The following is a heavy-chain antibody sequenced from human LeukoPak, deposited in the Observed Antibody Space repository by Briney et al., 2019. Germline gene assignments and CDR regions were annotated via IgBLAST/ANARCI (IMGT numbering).Heavy chain of an antibody. CDR2: MNPNSGNT. Sequence: GASVKVSCKASGYTFTSYGINWVRQATGQGLEWMGWMNPNSGNTGYAQKFQGRVTMTRNTSISTAYMELSSLRSEDTAVYYCARESLMASHNWFDPWGQGTLVTVSS. V-gene: IGHV1-8*01. D-gene: IGHD3-10*01. J-gene: IGHJ5*02. CDR3: ARESLMASHNWFDP. CDR1: GYTFTSYG.